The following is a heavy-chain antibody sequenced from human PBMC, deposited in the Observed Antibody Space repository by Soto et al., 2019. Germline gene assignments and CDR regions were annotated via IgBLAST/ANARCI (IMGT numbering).Heavy chain of an antibody. J-gene: IGHJ4*02. CDR3: ASGRGYDMLTGYYPYFDY. CDR2: ISWNSGSI. Sequence: EVQLVESGGGLVQSGKSLRLSCAASGLTFDDYAMHWVRQAPGKDLEWVSGISWNSGSIGYADSVKGRFTISRDNAKNSRYLQMNSLRAGDTALYYCASGRGYDMLTGYYPYFDYWGQGTLVTVSS. D-gene: IGHD3-9*01. V-gene: IGHV3-9*01. CDR1: GLTFDDYA.